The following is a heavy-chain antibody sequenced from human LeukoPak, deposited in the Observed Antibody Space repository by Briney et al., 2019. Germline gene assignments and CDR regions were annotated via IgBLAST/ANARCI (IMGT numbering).Heavy chain of an antibody. Sequence: GGSLRLSCAASGFTFSGSAMHWVRQASGKGLEWVGHSRSKAYNYATAYAASVKGRFTISRDDSKNTAYLQMNSLRAEDTAVYYCAKDSAAYYDILTGYSGANDYWGQGTLVTVSS. D-gene: IGHD3-9*01. V-gene: IGHV3-73*01. CDR1: GFTFSGSA. J-gene: IGHJ4*02. CDR3: AKDSAAYYDILTGYSGANDY. CDR2: SRSKAYNYAT.